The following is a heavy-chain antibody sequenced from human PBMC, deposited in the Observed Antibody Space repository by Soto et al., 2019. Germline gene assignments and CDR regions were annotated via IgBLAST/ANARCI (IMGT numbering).Heavy chain of an antibody. CDR2: IYPGDSET. CDR3: ARSPRSSPYFDY. J-gene: IGHJ4*02. Sequence: GESLKISCQCSGYTFSNFWIAWVRQLPGKGLEYMRIIYPGDSETRYSPSFHGKVTISADRSIGTAYLQWSSLEASDSAFYFCARSPRSSPYFDYWGQGALVTVSS. V-gene: IGHV5-51*01. D-gene: IGHD6-13*01. CDR1: GYTFSNFW.